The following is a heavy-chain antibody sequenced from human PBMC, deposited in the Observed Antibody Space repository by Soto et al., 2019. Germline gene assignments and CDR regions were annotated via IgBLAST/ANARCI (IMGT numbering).Heavy chain of an antibody. CDR3: VRERGPFDAFDI. J-gene: IGHJ3*02. CDR1: GLTFSTCR. CDR2: LWSNGRNQ. D-gene: IGHD3-16*01. Sequence: PGGSLRLSCTASGLTFSTCRMHWDRQAPGKGLEWVTVLWSNGRNQYYADSVKGRFTFSRDDSKNTLYLQMNSLRAEDTAVYYCVRERGPFDAFDIWGQGTMVTVSS. V-gene: IGHV3-33*01.